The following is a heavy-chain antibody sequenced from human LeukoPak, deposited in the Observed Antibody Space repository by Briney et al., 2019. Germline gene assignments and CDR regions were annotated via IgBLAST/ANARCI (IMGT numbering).Heavy chain of an antibody. CDR2: IYYSGST. D-gene: IGHD2-2*01. Sequence: PSETLSLTCTVSGGSISSYYWSWIRQPPGKGLEWIGCIYYSGSTNYNPSLKSRVTISVDTSKNQFSLKLSSVTAADTAVYYCARGSSSTSPEYFQHWGQGTLVTVSS. J-gene: IGHJ1*01. CDR3: ARGSSSTSPEYFQH. CDR1: GGSISSYY. V-gene: IGHV4-59*01.